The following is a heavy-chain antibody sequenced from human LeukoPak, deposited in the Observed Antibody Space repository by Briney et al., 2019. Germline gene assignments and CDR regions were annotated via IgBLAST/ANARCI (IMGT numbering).Heavy chain of an antibody. CDR2: TYYRSKWYN. CDR3: ARGGYYDSSGNFDY. V-gene: IGHV6-1*01. Sequence: SQTLSLTCAISGDSASSNSAAWNWIRPSPSRGLEWLGRTYYRSKWYNDYAVSVKSRITINPDTSKNQFSLQLDSVTPEDTAVYYCARGGYYDSSGNFDYWGQGTLVTVSS. D-gene: IGHD3-22*01. J-gene: IGHJ4*02. CDR1: GDSASSNSAA.